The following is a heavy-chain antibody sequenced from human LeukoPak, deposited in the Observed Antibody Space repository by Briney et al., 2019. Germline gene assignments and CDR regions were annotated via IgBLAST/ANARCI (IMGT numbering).Heavy chain of an antibody. CDR2: VYSGGNT. CDR1: GFTFSSYW. J-gene: IGHJ4*02. V-gene: IGHV3-53*01. D-gene: IGHD3-10*02. Sequence: GGSLRLSCVASGFTFSSYWMSWVRQGPRKGLEWVSVVYSGGNTFYADSVKGRFTISRDNSKNTVYLQMNTLRAEDTAVYYCARTVFGEFDYWGQGTLVTVSS. CDR3: ARTVFGEFDY.